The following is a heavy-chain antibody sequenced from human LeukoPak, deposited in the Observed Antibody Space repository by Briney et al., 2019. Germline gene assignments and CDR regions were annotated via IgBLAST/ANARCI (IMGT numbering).Heavy chain of an antibody. V-gene: IGHV4-34*01. CDR1: GGSFSGYY. Sequence: SETLSLTCAVYGGSFSGYYWSWIRQPPGKGLEWIGEINHSGSTNYNPSLKSRVTISVDTSKNQFSLKLSSVTAADTAVYYCARGHGADVWGKGTTVTVSS. J-gene: IGHJ6*04. CDR3: ARGHGADV. D-gene: IGHD4/OR15-4a*01. CDR2: INHSGST.